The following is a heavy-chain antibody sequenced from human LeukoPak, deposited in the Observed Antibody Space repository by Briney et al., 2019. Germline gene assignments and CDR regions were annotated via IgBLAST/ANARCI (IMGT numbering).Heavy chain of an antibody. J-gene: IGHJ4*02. V-gene: IGHV4-4*07. CDR2: IYTSGST. Sequence: SETLSLTCTVSGGSISSYYWSWIRQPAGKGLEWIGRIYTSGSTNYNHSLKSRVTMSVDTSKNQFSLKLSSVTAVDTAVYYCARAMSRSGAEDYWGQGTLVTVSS. D-gene: IGHD3-10*01. CDR1: GGSISSYY. CDR3: ARAMSRSGAEDY.